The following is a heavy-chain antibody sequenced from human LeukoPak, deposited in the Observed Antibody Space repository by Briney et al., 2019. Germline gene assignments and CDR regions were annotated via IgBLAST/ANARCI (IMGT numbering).Heavy chain of an antibody. V-gene: IGHV3-11*04. CDR3: ARVAVSGPTGWFDP. CDR2: ISGSGNTI. D-gene: IGHD2-8*02. CDR1: TFTFRDHY. Sequence: GGSLRLSCAASTFTFRDHYMSWIRQAPGKGLEWVSYISGSGNTIYYVDSVKGRFTISRSNPDNLVFLQMNSLEAEDTAVYYCARVAVSGPTGWFDPWGQGTPVTVSS. J-gene: IGHJ5*02.